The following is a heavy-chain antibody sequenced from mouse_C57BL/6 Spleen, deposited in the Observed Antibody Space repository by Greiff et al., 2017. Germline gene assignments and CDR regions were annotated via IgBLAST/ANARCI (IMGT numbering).Heavy chain of an antibody. V-gene: IGHV1-55*01. D-gene: IGHD2-3*01. CDR2: IYPASGST. CDR1: GYTFTSYW. Sequence: QVQLQQPGAELVKPGASVKMSCKASGYTFTSYWITWVKQRPGQGLEWIGDIYPASGSTNYNEKFKSKATLTVDTSSSTAYMQLSSLTSEDSAVYYCARPYDGYFMDYWGQGTSVTVSS. J-gene: IGHJ4*01. CDR3: ARPYDGYFMDY.